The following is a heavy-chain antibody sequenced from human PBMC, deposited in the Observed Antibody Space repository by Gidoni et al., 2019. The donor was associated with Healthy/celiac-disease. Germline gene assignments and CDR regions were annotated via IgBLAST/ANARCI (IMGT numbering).Heavy chain of an antibody. CDR3: ARSIAAAGRGYGMDV. D-gene: IGHD6-13*01. Sequence: QVQLQESGPGLVKPSETLSLTCTVSGGSISSYYWSWIRQPPGKGLEWIGYIYYSGSTNYNPSLKSRVTISVDTSKNQFSLKLSSVTAADTAVYYCARSIAAAGRGYGMDVWGQGTTVTVSS. J-gene: IGHJ6*02. CDR2: IYYSGST. V-gene: IGHV4-59*01. CDR1: GGSISSYY.